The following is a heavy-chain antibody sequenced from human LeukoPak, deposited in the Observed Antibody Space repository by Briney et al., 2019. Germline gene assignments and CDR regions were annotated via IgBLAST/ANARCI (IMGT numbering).Heavy chain of an antibody. Sequence: PSETLSLTCAVYGGTFSGYFLSWLRQSPEKGLEWIGEINDSGTANYNPSLRSRVAILADTSKNQFSLYLASVTAADTAVYYCARRGIGLSTYYKGDFEFWSQGALVTVSS. CDR3: ARRGIGLSTYYKGDFEF. V-gene: IGHV4-34*01. CDR2: INDSGTA. CDR1: GGTFSGYF. D-gene: IGHD3-10*01. J-gene: IGHJ4*02.